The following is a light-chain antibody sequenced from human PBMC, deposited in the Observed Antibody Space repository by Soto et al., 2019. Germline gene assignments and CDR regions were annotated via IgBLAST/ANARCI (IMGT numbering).Light chain of an antibody. CDR2: GAS. Sequence: EIVLTQSAGTLSLSPGGRATLSCRASQRVSRNLAWYQQKPGQAPRLLIYGASSRATGIPDRFSGSGSGTDFTLTISSLQPEDFATYYCQQANSFPITFGQGTRLEIK. V-gene: IGKV3D-15*01. CDR1: QRVSRN. CDR3: QQANSFPIT. J-gene: IGKJ5*01.